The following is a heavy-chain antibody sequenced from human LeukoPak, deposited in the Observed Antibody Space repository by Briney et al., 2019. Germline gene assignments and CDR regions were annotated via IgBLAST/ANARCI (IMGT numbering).Heavy chain of an antibody. CDR1: GYTFTSYG. D-gene: IGHD4-17*01. J-gene: IGHJ4*02. Sequence: GASVKVSCKASGYTFTSYGISWVRQAPGQGLEWMGWISAYNDNTNYAQKFQGRVTMTRDTSISTAYMELSRLRSDDTAVYYCARDYGDHAAFDYWGQGTLVTVSS. V-gene: IGHV1-18*01. CDR3: ARDYGDHAAFDY. CDR2: ISAYNDNT.